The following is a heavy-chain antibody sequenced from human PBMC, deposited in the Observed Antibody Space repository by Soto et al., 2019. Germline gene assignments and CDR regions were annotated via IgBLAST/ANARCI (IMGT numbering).Heavy chain of an antibody. CDR1: GYTFPSYD. D-gene: IGHD3-10*01. J-gene: IGHJ6*03. V-gene: IGHV1-8*01. Sequence: ASVKVSCKASGYTFPSYDINWVRQATGQGLEWMGWMNPNSGNTGYAQKFQGRVTMTRNTSISTAYMELGSLRSEDTAVYYCARGPGPNYYYYYMDVWGKGTTDTVSS. CDR2: MNPNSGNT. CDR3: ARGPGPNYYYYYMDV.